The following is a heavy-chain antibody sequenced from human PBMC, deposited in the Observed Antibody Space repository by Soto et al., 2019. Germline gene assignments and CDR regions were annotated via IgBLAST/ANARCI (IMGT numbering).Heavy chain of an antibody. D-gene: IGHD4-17*01. CDR1: GGLFSSHS. CDR2: IIPVFNTS. CDR3: ASVPTVDALRHNWSDP. V-gene: IGHV1-69*01. Sequence: QVQLVQSGAEVKKPGSSVKVSCKASGGLFSSHSITWVRQAPGQGLEWLGGIIPVFNTSNYAQIFQGRITFTADESTGTAYMELTGLRSEDTAVYYCASVPTVDALRHNWSDPWGQGTLVTVSS. J-gene: IGHJ5*02.